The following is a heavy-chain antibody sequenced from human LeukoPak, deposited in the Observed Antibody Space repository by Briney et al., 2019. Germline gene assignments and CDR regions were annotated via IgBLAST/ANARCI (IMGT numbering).Heavy chain of an antibody. V-gene: IGHV1-69*13. Sequence: SVKVSCKVSGYTLTELSMHWVRQAPGQGLEWMGGIIPIFGTANYAQKFQGRVTITADESTSTAYMELSSLRSEDTAVYYCARDGVYSNFDYWGQGTLVTVSS. CDR1: GYTLTELS. CDR3: ARDGVYSNFDY. J-gene: IGHJ4*02. CDR2: IIPIFGTA. D-gene: IGHD3-10*01.